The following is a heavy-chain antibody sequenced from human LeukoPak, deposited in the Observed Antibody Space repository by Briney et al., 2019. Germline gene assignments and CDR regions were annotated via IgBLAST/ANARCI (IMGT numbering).Heavy chain of an antibody. CDR3: AKDRVGSYQTFYFDY. Sequence: GGSLRLSCAASGFTFSSYAMSWVRQAPGKGLEWVSAISGGGGSTYYADSVKGRFTISRDNSKNTLYLQMNSLRAEDTAVYYCAKDRVGSYQTFYFDYWGQGTLVTVSS. J-gene: IGHJ4*02. V-gene: IGHV3-23*01. CDR1: GFTFSSYA. D-gene: IGHD1-26*01. CDR2: ISGGGGST.